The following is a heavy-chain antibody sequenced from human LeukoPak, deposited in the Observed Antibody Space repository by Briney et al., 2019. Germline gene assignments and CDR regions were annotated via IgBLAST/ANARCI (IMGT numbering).Heavy chain of an antibody. CDR3: AKGGKRYFDWLEQYYFDY. Sequence: PGRSLRLSCAASGFTFDDYAMHWVRQAPGKGLEWVSGISWNSGSIGYADSVKGRFTISRDNAKNSLYPQMNSLRAEDTALYYCAKGGKRYFDWLEQYYFDYWGQGTLVTVSS. J-gene: IGHJ4*02. CDR1: GFTFDDYA. D-gene: IGHD3-9*01. CDR2: ISWNSGSI. V-gene: IGHV3-9*01.